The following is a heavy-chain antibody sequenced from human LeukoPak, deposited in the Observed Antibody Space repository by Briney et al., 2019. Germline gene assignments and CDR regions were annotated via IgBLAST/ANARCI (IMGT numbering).Heavy chain of an antibody. V-gene: IGHV3-30-3*01. J-gene: IGHJ6*02. CDR1: GFTFSSYA. CDR2: ISYDGSNK. Sequence: TGGSLRLSCAASGFTFSSYAMHWVRQAPGKGLEWVAVISYDGSNKYYADSVKGRFTISRDNSKNTLYLQMNSLRAEDTAVYYCARDGIQLWPGPYYYGMDVWGQGTTVTVSS. CDR3: ARDGIQLWPGPYYYGMDV. D-gene: IGHD5-18*01.